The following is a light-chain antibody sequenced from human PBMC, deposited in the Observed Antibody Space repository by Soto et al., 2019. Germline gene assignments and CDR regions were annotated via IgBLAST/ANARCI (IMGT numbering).Light chain of an antibody. V-gene: IGLV2-14*01. CDR3: CSYTTSNTRQIV. CDR2: DVT. J-gene: IGLJ1*01. Sequence: QSALTQPASVSGSPGQSITISCTGTSSDVGGYNYVSWYQQQPGKAPKFMIYDVTNRPSGVSNRFSGSKSGNTASLTISGLQAEGEADYYCCSYTTSNTRQIVFGTGTKATVL. CDR1: SSDVGGYNY.